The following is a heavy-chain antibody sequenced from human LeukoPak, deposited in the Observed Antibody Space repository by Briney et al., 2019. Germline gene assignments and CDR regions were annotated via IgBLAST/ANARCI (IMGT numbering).Heavy chain of an antibody. V-gene: IGHV1-8*01. J-gene: IGHJ6*02. CDR2: MNPNSGNT. D-gene: IGHD2-2*01. CDR1: GYTFTSYD. Sequence: ASVRVSCKASGYTFTSYDINWVRQATGQGLEWMGWMNPNSGNTGYAQKFQGRVTMTRNTSISTAYMELSSLRSEDTAVYYCARGKYCSSTSCTYYYYYGMDVWGQGTTVTVSS. CDR3: ARGKYCSSTSCTYYYYYGMDV.